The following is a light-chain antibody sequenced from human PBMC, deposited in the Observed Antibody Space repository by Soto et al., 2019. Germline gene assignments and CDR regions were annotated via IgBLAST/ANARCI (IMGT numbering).Light chain of an antibody. CDR3: QQRSTWPAT. CDR2: DGS. CDR1: QSVSSY. Sequence: EIVLTQSPATLSLSPGERGTLSCRASQSVSSYVAWYQQKPGQAPRLLIYDGSNRATGIPARFSGSGSGTDFTLTISSLETEDCPVYDCQQRSTWPATFGQGTKVEIK. V-gene: IGKV3-11*01. J-gene: IGKJ1*01.